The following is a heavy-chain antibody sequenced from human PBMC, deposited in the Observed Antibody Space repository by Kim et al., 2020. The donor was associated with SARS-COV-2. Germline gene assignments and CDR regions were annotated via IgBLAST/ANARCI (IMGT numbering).Heavy chain of an antibody. CDR3: ARDPQWLERGYYYFYYDMDV. CDR1: GFTLSSYA. CDR2: ISYDGSNK. Sequence: GGSLRLSCAASGFTLSSYAMHWVRQAPGKGLEWVAVISYDGSNKYYADSVKGRFTISRDNSKNTQYLQMNSLRVEDTAVYFCARDPQWLERGYYYFYYDMDVWGQGTTVTVSS. D-gene: IGHD6-19*01. V-gene: IGHV3-30-3*01. J-gene: IGHJ6*02.